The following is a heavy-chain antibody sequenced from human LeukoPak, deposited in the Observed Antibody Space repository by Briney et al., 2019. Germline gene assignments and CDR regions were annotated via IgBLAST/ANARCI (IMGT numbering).Heavy chain of an antibody. Sequence: PSETLSLTCTVSGVSITNYYWSWIRQPPGKGLEWIGYIYDNGITNYNPSLKSRVTMSVDTSKNQFSLKVSTVTAGDTAVYFCARRRDGYNRLYSWGQGTLVIVSS. CDR1: GVSITNYY. J-gene: IGHJ4*02. D-gene: IGHD5-24*01. CDR3: ARRRDGYNRLYS. CDR2: IYDNGIT. V-gene: IGHV4-59*08.